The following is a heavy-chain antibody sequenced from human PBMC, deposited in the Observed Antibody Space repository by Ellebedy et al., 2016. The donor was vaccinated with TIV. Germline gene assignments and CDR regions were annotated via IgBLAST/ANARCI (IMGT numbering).Heavy chain of an antibody. J-gene: IGHJ1*01. CDR2: ASSDEKST. CDR3: ARSGSYKGYFQD. V-gene: IGHV3-33*08. CDR1: GFTLKTFH. D-gene: IGHD1-26*01. Sequence: GESLKISCAASGFTLKTFHMHWVRQAPGKGLEWVAGASSDEKSTYYADSVKGRFTISRDNAKNSLYLQMNSLRAEDTAVYYCARSGSYKGYFQDWGQGTLVTVSS.